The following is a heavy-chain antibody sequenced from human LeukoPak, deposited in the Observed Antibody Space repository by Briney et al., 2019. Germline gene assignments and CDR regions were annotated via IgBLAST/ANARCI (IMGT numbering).Heavy chain of an antibody. CDR3: ARTRDYGDYGEN. CDR2: IIPILGIA. D-gene: IGHD4-17*01. CDR1: GGSFSSYT. J-gene: IGHJ4*02. V-gene: IGHV1-69*02. Sequence: GASVKVSCKASGGSFSSYTISWVRQAPGPGLEWVGRIIPILGIANYAQTVQGRVTITTDISTRTAYMEVGSMRSEDTAVYYCARTRDYGDYGENWGQGTLVTV.